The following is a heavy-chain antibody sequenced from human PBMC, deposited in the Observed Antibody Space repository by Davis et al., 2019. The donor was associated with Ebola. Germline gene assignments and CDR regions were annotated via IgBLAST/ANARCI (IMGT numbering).Heavy chain of an antibody. CDR1: GFTFSTYS. V-gene: IGHV3-21*01. J-gene: IGHJ4*02. D-gene: IGHD3-10*01. CDR3: ARVVSGVPDY. Sequence: GESLKISCAASGFTFSTYSMSWVRQAPGKGLEWVSSISSDSDYIYYADSAKGRFTISRDNAKNSLYLQMNSFRAEDTAVYYCARVVSGVPDYWGQGTLVTVSS. CDR2: ISSDSDYI.